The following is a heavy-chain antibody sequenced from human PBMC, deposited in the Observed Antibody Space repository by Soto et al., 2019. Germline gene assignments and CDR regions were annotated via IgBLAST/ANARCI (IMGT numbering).Heavy chain of an antibody. V-gene: IGHV4-31*03. CDR1: GGSISSGGYY. J-gene: IGHJ1*01. D-gene: IGHD2-15*01. Sequence: PSETLSLTCTVSGGSISSGGYYWSWIRQHPGKGLEWIGYIYYSGSTYYNPSLKSRVTISVDTSNNQFSLKLSSVTAADTAVYYCAREGCSGGSCYEYFQHWGQGTLVTVSS. CDR3: AREGCSGGSCYEYFQH. CDR2: IYYSGST.